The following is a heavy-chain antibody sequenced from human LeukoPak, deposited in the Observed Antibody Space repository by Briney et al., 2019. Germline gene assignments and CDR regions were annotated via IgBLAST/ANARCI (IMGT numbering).Heavy chain of an antibody. D-gene: IGHD6-6*01. CDR3: ARGARRGGFYYMDV. Sequence: GASVKVSCKASGYTFTSYDINWVRQATGQGLEWMGWMNPNSGNTGYAQKFQGRVTITRNTSISTAYMELSSLRSEDTAVYYCARGARRGGFYYMDVWGKGTTVTVSS. CDR2: MNPNSGNT. J-gene: IGHJ6*03. CDR1: GYTFTSYD. V-gene: IGHV1-8*03.